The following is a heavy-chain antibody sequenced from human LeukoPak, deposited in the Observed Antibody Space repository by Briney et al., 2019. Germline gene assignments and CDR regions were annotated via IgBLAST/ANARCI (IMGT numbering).Heavy chain of an antibody. CDR1: GGSISRGSYH. Sequence: SETLSLTCTVSGGSISRGSYHWRWIRQPAGKGLESIGRFYTSGTPNYNPSLKSRVTILVDTSRNQFSLKLSSVTAADTAVYYCARGGIPDYWGQGILVTVSS. D-gene: IGHD2-21*01. CDR2: FYTSGTP. J-gene: IGHJ4*02. V-gene: IGHV4-61*02. CDR3: ARGGIPDY.